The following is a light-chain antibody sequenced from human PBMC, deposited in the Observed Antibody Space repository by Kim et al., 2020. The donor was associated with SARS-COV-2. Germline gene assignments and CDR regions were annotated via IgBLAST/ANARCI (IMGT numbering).Light chain of an antibody. J-gene: IGKJ2*03. CDR1: QSVGSSL. CDR3: QQYGSSPYS. CDR2: EAF. Sequence: WSPGERATLPCRSSQSVGSSLLAWYQQKPGQAPRLLIYEAFKRVAGIPDRFSGSGSGTDFTLTISRPEPEDFAMYYCQQYGSSPYSFGQGTKLEI. V-gene: IGKV3-20*01.